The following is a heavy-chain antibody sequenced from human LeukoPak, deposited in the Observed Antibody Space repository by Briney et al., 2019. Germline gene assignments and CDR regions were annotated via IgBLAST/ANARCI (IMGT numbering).Heavy chain of an antibody. V-gene: IGHV5-51*01. D-gene: IGHD3-22*01. Sequence: GESLKISCKGSGYSFTSYWIGWVRQMPGKGLEWMGIIYPGDSDTRYSPSFQGQVTISADKSISTAYLQWSSLKASDTATYYCASLNYYDSSGSYAFDIWGEGTMVTVSS. J-gene: IGHJ3*02. CDR1: GYSFTSYW. CDR3: ASLNYYDSSGSYAFDI. CDR2: IYPGDSDT.